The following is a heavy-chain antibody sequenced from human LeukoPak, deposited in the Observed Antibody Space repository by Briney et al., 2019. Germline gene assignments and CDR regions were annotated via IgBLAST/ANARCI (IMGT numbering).Heavy chain of an antibody. CDR1: GFTFSSYS. Sequence: GGSLRLSCAASGFTFSSYSMNWVRQAPGQGLEWVSSISSSSSYIYYADSVKGRFTISRDNAKNSLYLQLNSLGAEDTAVYYCARDFRSGGGVWGQGTLVTVSS. D-gene: IGHD5-12*01. CDR2: ISSSSSYI. V-gene: IGHV3-21*01. CDR3: ARDFRSGGGV. J-gene: IGHJ4*02.